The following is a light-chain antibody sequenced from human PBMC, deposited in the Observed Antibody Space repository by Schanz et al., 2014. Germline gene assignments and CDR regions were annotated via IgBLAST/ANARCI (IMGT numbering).Light chain of an antibody. J-gene: IGLJ1*01. CDR1: SSDVGGYNY. CDR2: EGN. Sequence: QSALTQPASVSGSPGQSITISCTGTSSDVGGYNYVSWYQQHPGKAPKLMIYEGNKRPSGVSNRFSGSKSGNTASLTISGLQAEDEADYYCQSYDSSLSGSVFGTGTKLTVL. V-gene: IGLV2-14*01. CDR3: QSYDSSLSGSV.